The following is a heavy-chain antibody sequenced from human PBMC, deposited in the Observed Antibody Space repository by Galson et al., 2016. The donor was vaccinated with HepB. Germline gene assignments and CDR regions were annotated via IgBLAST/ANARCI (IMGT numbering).Heavy chain of an antibody. CDR1: GFNFDDSA. V-gene: IGHV3-9*01. D-gene: IGHD6-25*01. Sequence: SLRLSCAASGFNFDDSAMHWVRQAPGKGLEWVSSISWNSGNIDYADSVKGRFTLSRDNAKDSLYLQMNSLRPEDTALYYCVKGPGMAAAKYYFDYWGQGTLVTVSS. CDR3: VKGPGMAAAKYYFDY. CDR2: ISWNSGNI. J-gene: IGHJ4*02.